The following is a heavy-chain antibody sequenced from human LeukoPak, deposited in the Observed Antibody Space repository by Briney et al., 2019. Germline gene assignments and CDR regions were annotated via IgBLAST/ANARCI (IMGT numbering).Heavy chain of an antibody. D-gene: IGHD3-10*01. J-gene: IGHJ4*02. CDR2: INPNSGGT. V-gene: IGHV1-2*02. CDR1: GYTFTGYY. CDR3: ARASPSYSSVDY. Sequence: ASVKVPCKASGYTFTGYYMHWVRQAPGQGLEWMGWINPNSGGTNYAQKFQGRVTMTRDTSISTAYMELSRLRSDDTAVYYCARASPSYSSVDYWGQGTLVTVSS.